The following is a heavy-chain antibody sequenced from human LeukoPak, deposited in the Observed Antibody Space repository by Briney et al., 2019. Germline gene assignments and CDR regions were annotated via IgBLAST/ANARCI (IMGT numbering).Heavy chain of an antibody. CDR2: INHSGST. J-gene: IGHJ4*02. CDR1: GGSISSGGYY. D-gene: IGHD3-10*01. Sequence: SQTLSLTCTVSGGSISSGGYYWSWIPQPPGKGLEWFGEINHSGSTNYNPSLKSRVTISVDTSKNQFSLKLSSVTAADTAVYYCARGRGGSGSSVFDYWGQGTLVTVSS. V-gene: IGHV4-30-2*01. CDR3: ARGRGGSGSSVFDY.